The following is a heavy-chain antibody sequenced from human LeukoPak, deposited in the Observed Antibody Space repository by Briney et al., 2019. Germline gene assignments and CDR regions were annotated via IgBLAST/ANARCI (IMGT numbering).Heavy chain of an antibody. Sequence: SETLSLTCTVSGGSISTYYWSWIRQPPGKGLEWIGYICYSGSTNYNPSLKSRVTISVDTSKNQFSLKLSSVTAADTAVYYCASAGSSSGYFAYWGQGTLVTVSS. CDR2: ICYSGST. CDR3: ASAGSSSGYFAY. D-gene: IGHD6-6*01. J-gene: IGHJ4*02. V-gene: IGHV4-59*01. CDR1: GGSISTYY.